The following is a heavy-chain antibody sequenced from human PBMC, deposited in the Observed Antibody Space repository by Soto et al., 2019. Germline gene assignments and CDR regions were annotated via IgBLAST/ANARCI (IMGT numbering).Heavy chain of an antibody. Sequence: SGPTLVKPTQTLTLTCTFSGFSLSTSGVGVGWIRQPPGKALEWLALIYWNDDKRYSPSLKSRLTITKDTSKNQVVLTMTNMDPVDTATYYCAHPNTLNEDGDWFDPWGQGTLVTVSS. J-gene: IGHJ5*02. D-gene: IGHD2-2*02. V-gene: IGHV2-5*01. CDR2: IYWNDDK. CDR1: GFSLSTSGVG. CDR3: AHPNTLNEDGDWFDP.